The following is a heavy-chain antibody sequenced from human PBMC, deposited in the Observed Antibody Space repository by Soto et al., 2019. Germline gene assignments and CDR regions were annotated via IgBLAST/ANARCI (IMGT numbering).Heavy chain of an antibody. V-gene: IGHV4-39*01. D-gene: IGHD5-18*01. CDR1: GGSISSSPYY. J-gene: IGHJ4*02. CDR3: ARINKGYGTDS. CDR2: IDYTGNT. Sequence: SETLSLTCIVSGGSISSSPYYWAWIRQPPGKALEWIASIDYTGNTFYNPSLTSRVTISVDTSKNQFSLKVTSVTAADTAVYYCARINKGYGTDSWGQGTLVTVSS.